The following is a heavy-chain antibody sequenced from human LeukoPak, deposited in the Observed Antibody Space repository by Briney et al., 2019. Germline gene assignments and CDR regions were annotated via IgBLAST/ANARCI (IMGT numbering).Heavy chain of an antibody. CDR3: AKKRITMISPFQH. CDR1: GFTFSSYS. J-gene: IGHJ1*01. V-gene: IGHV3-21*04. D-gene: IGHD3-22*01. Sequence: GGSLRLSCAASGFTFSSYSMNWVRQAPGKGLEWVSSISSSSSYIYYADSVKGRFTISRDNSKNTLYLQMNSLRAEDTAVYYCAKKRITMISPFQHWGQGTLVTVSS. CDR2: ISSSSSYI.